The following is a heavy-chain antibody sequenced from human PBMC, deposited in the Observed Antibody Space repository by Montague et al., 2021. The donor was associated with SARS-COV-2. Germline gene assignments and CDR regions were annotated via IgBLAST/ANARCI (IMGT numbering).Heavy chain of an antibody. D-gene: IGHD3-22*01. CDR2: IYYSGST. CDR1: GGSISSSSYY. J-gene: IGHJ3*01. CDR3: ARFPTSYYYDSKEAPATPDAFDL. Sequence: SETLSLTCTVSGGSISSSSYYWGWIRQPPGKGLEWIGSIYYSGSTYYNPSLKSRVTISVDTCKNQFSLKLSSVTAADTAVYYCARFPTSYYYDSKEAPATPDAFDLWGQGTMVTVAS. V-gene: IGHV4-39*01.